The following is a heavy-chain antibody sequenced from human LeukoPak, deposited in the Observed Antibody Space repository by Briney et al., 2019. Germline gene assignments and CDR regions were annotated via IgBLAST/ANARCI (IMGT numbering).Heavy chain of an antibody. CDR3: ARGSLDCSSTSCYTGGYYYYYYMDV. J-gene: IGHJ6*03. V-gene: IGHV1-69*13. Sequence: ASVKVSCKASGGTFSSYAISWVRQAPGQGLEWMGGIIPIFGTANYAQKFQGRVTITADESTSTAYMELSSLRSEDTAVYYCARGSLDCSSTSCYTGGYYYYYYMDVWGKGTTVTVSS. CDR2: IIPIFGTA. D-gene: IGHD2-2*02. CDR1: GGTFSSYA.